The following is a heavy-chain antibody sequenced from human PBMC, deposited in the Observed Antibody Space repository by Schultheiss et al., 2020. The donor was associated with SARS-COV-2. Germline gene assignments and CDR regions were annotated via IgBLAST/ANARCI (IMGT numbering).Heavy chain of an antibody. V-gene: IGHV3-NL1*01. CDR1: GFTFSSYG. J-gene: IGHJ6*02. Sequence: GGSLRLSCAASGFTFSSYGMHWVRQAPGKGLEWVSVIYSCGSTYYADSVKGRFTISRDNSKNTLYLQMNSLRAEDTAVYYCARGDGYTGDYYGMDVWGQGTTVTVSS. CDR2: IYSCGST. D-gene: IGHD5-24*01. CDR3: ARGDGYTGDYYGMDV.